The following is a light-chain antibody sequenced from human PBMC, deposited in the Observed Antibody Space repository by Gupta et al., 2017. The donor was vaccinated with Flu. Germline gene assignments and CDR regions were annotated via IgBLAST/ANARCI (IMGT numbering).Light chain of an antibody. CDR1: QSVRSY. Sequence: PATLSLSPGERVTLSCRARQSVRSYLAWYQQKPGQAPRLLIYEASNRGTGVPARFSGSGSGTEFTLTISRLEPEDFAVYYCQERLKWPDTFGQGTRVEIK. CDR3: QERLKWPDT. V-gene: IGKV3-11*01. J-gene: IGKJ1*01. CDR2: EAS.